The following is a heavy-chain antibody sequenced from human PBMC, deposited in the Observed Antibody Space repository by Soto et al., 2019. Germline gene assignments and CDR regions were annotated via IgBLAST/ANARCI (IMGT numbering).Heavy chain of an antibody. Sequence: EVQLMESGGDLVQPGGSLRLSCAASGFSFSRYAMTWVRQAPGKGLEWVASISGSGADTYYADSVKGRFTISRDNSKNTLYLHMNSLRAEDTALYYCTKRATTVPTPGNYFDSWGQGTLVTVSS. V-gene: IGHV3-23*01. D-gene: IGHD1-1*01. CDR1: GFSFSRYA. J-gene: IGHJ4*02. CDR2: ISGSGADT. CDR3: TKRATTVPTPGNYFDS.